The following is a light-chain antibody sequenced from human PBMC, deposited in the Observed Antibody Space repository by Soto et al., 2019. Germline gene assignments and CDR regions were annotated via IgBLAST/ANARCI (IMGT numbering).Light chain of an antibody. CDR2: RAS. J-gene: IGKJ1*01. V-gene: IGKV3-20*01. Sequence: DIGLTQSPGPLSLSPGERATLSCRASQSVSSSYLAWYQQKPGQAPSLLIYRASSRATGIPDRFSGSWSGTDFTLTISRLEPEDFADYYCQQYGSSPTCGQGTKVEVK. CDR3: QQYGSSPT. CDR1: QSVSSSY.